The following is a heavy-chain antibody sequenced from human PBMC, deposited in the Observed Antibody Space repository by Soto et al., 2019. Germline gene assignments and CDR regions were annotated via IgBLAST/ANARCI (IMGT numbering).Heavy chain of an antibody. Sequence: ASVKVSCKASGYSFTGYYMHWVRQAPGQGLEWMGWINPNSGGTNYTQKFQGRVTMTRDTSISTAYMELSRLTSDDTAVYYCARDPQWELLPTDYWGQGXQVTVYS. D-gene: IGHD1-26*01. CDR3: ARDPQWELLPTDY. CDR1: GYSFTGYY. CDR2: INPNSGGT. J-gene: IGHJ4*02. V-gene: IGHV1-2*02.